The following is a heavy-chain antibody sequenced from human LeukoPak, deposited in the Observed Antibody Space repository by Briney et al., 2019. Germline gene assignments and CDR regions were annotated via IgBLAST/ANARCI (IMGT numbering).Heavy chain of an antibody. V-gene: IGHV3-74*01. CDR3: ARSQFDY. CDR2: ISGDGSTT. J-gene: IGHJ4*02. CDR1: GFTFSSYW. Sequence: GGSLRLSCAASGFTFSSYWMSWVRQVPGKGLVWVSRISGDGSTTTYADSVKGRFTISRDNTNNILYLQMSSLRAEDTAIYYCARSQFDYWGQGILVTVTS.